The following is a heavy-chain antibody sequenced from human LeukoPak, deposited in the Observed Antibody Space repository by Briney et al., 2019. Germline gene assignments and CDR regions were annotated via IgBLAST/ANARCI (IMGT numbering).Heavy chain of an antibody. Sequence: GESLKISCKGSGYSITSYWNGWVRQMPGKGLEWMGIIYHGDSDTRYSASFQGQVTISADKSISTAYLQWSSLKASDTAMYYCARRVSGRTGGLYYYYMDVWGKGTTVTVSS. CDR2: IYHGDSDT. V-gene: IGHV5-51*01. CDR3: ARRVSGRTGGLYYYYMDV. CDR1: GYSITSYW. J-gene: IGHJ6*03. D-gene: IGHD1-26*01.